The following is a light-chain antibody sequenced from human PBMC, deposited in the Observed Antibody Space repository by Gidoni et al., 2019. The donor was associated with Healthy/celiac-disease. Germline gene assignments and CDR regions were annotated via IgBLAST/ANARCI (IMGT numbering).Light chain of an antibody. CDR1: QSISSY. J-gene: IGKJ2*01. V-gene: IGKV1-39*01. CDR3: QHSYSTPYT. CDR2: AAS. Sequence: DIQMTQSPSSLSASVGDRVTSTCRSSQSISSYLNWYQQKPGKAPKLLIYAASSLQSGVPSRFSGSGSGTDFTLTIISLQPEDFATYYCQHSYSTPYTFGPGTKLEIK.